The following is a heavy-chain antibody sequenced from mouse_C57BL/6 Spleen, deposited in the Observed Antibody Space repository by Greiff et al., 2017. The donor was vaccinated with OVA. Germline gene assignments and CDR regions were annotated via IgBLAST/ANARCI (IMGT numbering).Heavy chain of an antibody. CDR3: AIGGYSSSSYVFAY. D-gene: IGHD1-1*01. Sequence: VHLVESGPGLVAPSQSLSITCTVSGFSLTSYGVSWVRQPPGKGLEWLGVLWGDGSTNYHSALIFRLSISKDNSNSQVFLKLNRLQPDDTTTYCCAIGGYSSSSYVFAYWGQGTLVTVSA. CDR1: GFSLTSYG. CDR2: LWGDGST. V-gene: IGHV2-3*01. J-gene: IGHJ3*01.